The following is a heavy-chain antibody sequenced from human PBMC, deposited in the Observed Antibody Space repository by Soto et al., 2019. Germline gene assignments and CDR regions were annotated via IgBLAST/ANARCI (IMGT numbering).Heavy chain of an antibody. CDR3: ARDHIAASGTSAYDI. V-gene: IGHV3-30-3*01. CDR2: ISYDGSNK. Sequence: PGGSLRLSCAASGFTFSSYAMHWVRQAPGKGLEWVAVISYDGSNKYYADSVKGRFTISRDNSKNTLYLQMNSLRAEDTAVYYCARDHIAASGTSAYDIWGQGTMVTVSS. J-gene: IGHJ3*02. CDR1: GFTFSSYA. D-gene: IGHD6-13*01.